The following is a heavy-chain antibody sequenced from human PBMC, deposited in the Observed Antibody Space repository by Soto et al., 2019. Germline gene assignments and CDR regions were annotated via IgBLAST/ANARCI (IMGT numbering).Heavy chain of an antibody. V-gene: IGHV4-39*01. Sequence: SETLSLTCTVSGGSISSSSYYWGWIRQPPGKGLEWIGSIYYSGSTYYNPSLKSRVTISVDTSKNQFSLKLSSVTAADTAVYYCARHTAPGIAAADDRHNFDYWGQGTLVTVSS. D-gene: IGHD6-13*01. CDR2: IYYSGST. CDR1: GGSISSSSYY. CDR3: ARHTAPGIAAADDRHNFDY. J-gene: IGHJ4*02.